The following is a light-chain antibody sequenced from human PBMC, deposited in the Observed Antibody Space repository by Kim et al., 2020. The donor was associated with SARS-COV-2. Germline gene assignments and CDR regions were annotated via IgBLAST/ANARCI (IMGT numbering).Light chain of an antibody. CDR3: QKYNSAPRT. Sequence: AYVGDRFTIACRASQGISNYLAWYQQKPGKVPKLLIYAASALQSGVPSRFSGSGSETDFTLTISSLQPEDVATYYCQKYNSAPRTFGQGTKVDIK. V-gene: IGKV1-27*01. CDR1: QGISNY. CDR2: AAS. J-gene: IGKJ1*01.